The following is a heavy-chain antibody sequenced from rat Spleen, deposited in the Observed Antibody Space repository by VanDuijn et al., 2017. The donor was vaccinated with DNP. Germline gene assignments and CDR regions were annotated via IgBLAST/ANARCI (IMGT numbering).Heavy chain of an antibody. CDR3: ARRVLPLRVWDH. J-gene: IGHJ2*01. Sequence: EVQLVESGGGLAQPGRSLKLSCAASGFTFSDYYMAWVRRAPTKGLEWVAYISHDGVSTYNGGSVKGRFTISRDIAKSALYLEMNSLRSEDMATYYWARRVLPLRVWDHWGHGGMVTVAA. CDR2: ISHDGVST. V-gene: IGHV5-22*01. CDR1: GFTFSDYY. D-gene: IGHD1-4*01.